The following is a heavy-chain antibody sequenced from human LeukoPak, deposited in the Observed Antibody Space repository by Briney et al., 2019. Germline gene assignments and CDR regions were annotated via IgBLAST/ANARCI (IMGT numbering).Heavy chain of an antibody. CDR2: IGTAGDT. CDR3: ARETGGFDY. V-gene: IGHV3-13*01. Sequence: PGGSLRLSCAASGFTFSSYDMHWVRQATGKGLEWVSAIGTAGDTYYPDSVKGRFTISRENAKNSLYLQINSLRAGDTAVYYCARETGGFDYWGQGTVVTVSA. J-gene: IGHJ4*02. CDR1: GFTFSSYD. D-gene: IGHD1-14*01.